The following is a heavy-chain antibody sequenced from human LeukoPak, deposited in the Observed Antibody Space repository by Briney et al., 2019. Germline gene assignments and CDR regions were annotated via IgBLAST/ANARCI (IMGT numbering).Heavy chain of an antibody. CDR2: IWYDGSNK. D-gene: IGHD6-19*01. CDR1: GFTFNNYG. J-gene: IGHJ3*02. CDR3: AKGMYSSGGNDAFDI. Sequence: GGSLRLSCAASGFTFNNYGMHWVRQAPGKGLEWMALIWYDGSNKYYADSVKGRFTISRDNSKNTLYLQMNSLRAEDTAVYYCAKGMYSSGGNDAFDIWGQGTMVTVSS. V-gene: IGHV3-30*02.